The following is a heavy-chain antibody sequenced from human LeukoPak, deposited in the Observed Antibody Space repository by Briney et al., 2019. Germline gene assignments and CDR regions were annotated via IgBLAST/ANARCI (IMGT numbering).Heavy chain of an antibody. D-gene: IGHD4-11*01. CDR1: GGSISSYY. Sequence: PSETLSLTCTVSGGSISSYYWSWIRQPAGKGLEWIGRIYTSGSTNYNPSLKSRVTMSVDTSKNQFSLKLSSVTAADTAVYCCARGRDYTKTTYYMDVWGKGTTVTVSS. CDR2: IYTSGST. CDR3: ARGRDYTKTTYYMDV. V-gene: IGHV4-4*07. J-gene: IGHJ6*03.